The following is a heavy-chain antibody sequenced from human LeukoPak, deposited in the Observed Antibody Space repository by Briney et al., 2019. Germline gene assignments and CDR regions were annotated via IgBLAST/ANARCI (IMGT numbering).Heavy chain of an antibody. J-gene: IGHJ4*02. D-gene: IGHD3-10*01. CDR3: AKDATYMVRGVDY. Sequence: PGGSLRLSCAASGFTFSSYGMHWVRQAPGKGREWVAFIRYDGSNKYYADSVKGRFTLSRDNSKNTLYLQMTSLRAEDTAVYYCAKDATYMVRGVDYWGQGALVTVSS. CDR1: GFTFSSYG. V-gene: IGHV3-30*02. CDR2: IRYDGSNK.